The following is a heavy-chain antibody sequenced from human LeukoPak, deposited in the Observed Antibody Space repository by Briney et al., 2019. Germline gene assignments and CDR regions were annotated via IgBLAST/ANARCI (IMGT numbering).Heavy chain of an antibody. V-gene: IGHV1-46*01. CDR2: INPSGGST. CDR1: GYTFTSYY. D-gene: IGHD3-10*01. CDR3: ATGLWEYYGSGRPMNFDY. Sequence: ASVKVSCKASGYTFTSYYMHWVRQAPGQGLEWMGIINPSGGSTSYAQKFQGRVTMTRDTSTSTVYMELSSLRSEDTAVYYCATGLWEYYGSGRPMNFDYWGQGTLVTVSS. J-gene: IGHJ4*02.